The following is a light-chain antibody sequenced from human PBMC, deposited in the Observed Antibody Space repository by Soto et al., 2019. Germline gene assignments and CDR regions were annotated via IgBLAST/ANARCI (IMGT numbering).Light chain of an antibody. Sequence: QSVLTQPASMSGSPGQSITISCTGTSSDVGGYNYVFWYQRHPGKAPKLMIYEVSNRPSGVSNRFSGSKSGNTASLTISGLQAEDEADYYCSSSTINNTVLFGGGTKVTVL. CDR3: SSSTINNTVL. J-gene: IGLJ2*01. V-gene: IGLV2-14*01. CDR2: EVS. CDR1: SSDVGGYNY.